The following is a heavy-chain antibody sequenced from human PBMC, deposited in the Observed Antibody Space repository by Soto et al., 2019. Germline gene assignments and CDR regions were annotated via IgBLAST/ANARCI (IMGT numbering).Heavy chain of an antibody. CDR2: INAGNGNT. CDR3: ARLNTMVRGVTYNYYGMDV. Sequence: ASVKVSCKASGYTFTSYAMHWVRQAPGQRLEWMGWINAGNGNTKYSQKFQGRVTITRDTSISTAYMELSRLRSDDTAVYYCARLNTMVRGVTYNYYGMDVWGQGTTVTVSS. V-gene: IGHV1-3*01. J-gene: IGHJ6*02. D-gene: IGHD3-10*01. CDR1: GYTFTSYA.